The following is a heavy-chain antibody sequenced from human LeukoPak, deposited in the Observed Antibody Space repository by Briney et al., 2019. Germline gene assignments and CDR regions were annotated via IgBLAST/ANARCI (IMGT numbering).Heavy chain of an antibody. CDR1: GFTFSSYE. J-gene: IGHJ4*02. CDR2: ISSSGSTI. CDR3: ARDQSGWYCDY. Sequence: SGGSLRLSCAASGFTFSSYEMNWVRQAPGKGLEWVSYISSSGSTIYYADSVKGRFTISRDNAKNSLYLQMNSLRAEDTAVYYCARDQSGWYCDYWGQGTLDTVSS. V-gene: IGHV3-48*03. D-gene: IGHD6-19*01.